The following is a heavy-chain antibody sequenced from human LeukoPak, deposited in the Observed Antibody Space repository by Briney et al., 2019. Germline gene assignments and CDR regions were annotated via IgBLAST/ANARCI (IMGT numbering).Heavy chain of an antibody. CDR1: GFIFDEYG. D-gene: IGHD3-10*02. CDR3: AELGITMIGGV. J-gene: IGHJ6*04. V-gene: IGHV3-20*04. CDR2: ISLNGGSR. Sequence: PGGSLRLSCAASGFIFDEYGMSWVRQAPGKGLEWVSGISLNGGSRGYADSVKGRFIISRDNAKNSLYLQMNSLRAEDTAVYYCAELGITMIGGVWGKGTTVTISS.